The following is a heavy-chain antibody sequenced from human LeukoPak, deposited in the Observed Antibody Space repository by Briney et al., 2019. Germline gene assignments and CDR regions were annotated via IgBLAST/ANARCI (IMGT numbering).Heavy chain of an antibody. J-gene: IGHJ4*02. D-gene: IGHD3-9*01. CDR3: ARGPTVYHDILTGYYTPYYFDY. CDR1: GYTFTSYY. Sequence: ASVKVSCKASGYTFTSYYMHWVRQAPGQGLEWMGIINPSGGSTSYAQKFQGRVTMTRDTSTSTVYMELSSLRSEDTAVYYCARGPTVYHDILTGYYTPYYFDYWGQGTLVTVSS. V-gene: IGHV1-46*01. CDR2: INPSGGST.